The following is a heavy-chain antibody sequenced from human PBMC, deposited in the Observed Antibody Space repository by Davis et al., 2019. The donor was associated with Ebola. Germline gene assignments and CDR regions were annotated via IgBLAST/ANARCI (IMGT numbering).Heavy chain of an antibody. Sequence: ASVKVSCKASGYTLISYYMHWVRQAPGQGLEWMGMINPRDGSTTYAQNFQGRVTVTRDTSTNTVHMDLNSLTFEDTAIYYCTSQQKLADYWGQGTLITVSS. CDR2: INPRDGST. J-gene: IGHJ4*02. V-gene: IGHV1-46*01. CDR1: GYTLISYY. CDR3: TSQQKLADY.